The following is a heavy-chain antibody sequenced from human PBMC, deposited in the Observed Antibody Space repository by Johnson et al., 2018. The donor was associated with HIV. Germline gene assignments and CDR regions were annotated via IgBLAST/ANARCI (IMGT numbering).Heavy chain of an antibody. CDR3: AKEYFDI. CDR1: RFTFNSHD. Sequence: QMQLVESGGGVVQPGRSLRLSCAASRFTFNSHDMNWVRQAPGKGLEWVAFISFDGTSKYYGDSVKGRFTISRDNSKNTLYLQMNSLRTEDTAVYYCAKEYFDIWGQGTMVTVSS. V-gene: IGHV3-30*02. J-gene: IGHJ3*02. CDR2: ISFDGTSK.